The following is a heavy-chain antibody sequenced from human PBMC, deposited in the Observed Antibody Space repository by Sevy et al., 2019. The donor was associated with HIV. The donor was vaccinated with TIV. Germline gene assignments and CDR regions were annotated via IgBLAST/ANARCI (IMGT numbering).Heavy chain of an antibody. CDR3: AKDLVSYDSSGYYDY. Sequence: GGSLRLSCAASGFTFSSYAMSWVRQAPGKGLEWVSAISGSGGSTYYADSVKGRFTISRDNSKNTLYLQMNSLRAEDTAVDYCAKDLVSYDSSGYYDYWGQGTLVTVSS. D-gene: IGHD3-22*01. J-gene: IGHJ4*02. CDR1: GFTFSSYA. V-gene: IGHV3-23*01. CDR2: ISGSGGST.